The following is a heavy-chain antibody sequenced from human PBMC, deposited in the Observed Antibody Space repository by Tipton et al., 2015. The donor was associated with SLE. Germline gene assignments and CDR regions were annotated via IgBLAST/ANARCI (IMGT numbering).Heavy chain of an antibody. CDR3: ARGAIAKIGGSDY. Sequence: GSLRLSCAASGFTFSSYWMHWVRQAPGKGLEWVSSISSSSSYIYYADSVKGRFTISRDNAKNSLYLQMNSLRAEDTAVYYCARGAIAKIGGSDYWGQGTLFTVSS. J-gene: IGHJ4*02. CDR1: GFTFSSYW. V-gene: IGHV3-21*01. D-gene: IGHD1-26*01. CDR2: ISSSSSYI.